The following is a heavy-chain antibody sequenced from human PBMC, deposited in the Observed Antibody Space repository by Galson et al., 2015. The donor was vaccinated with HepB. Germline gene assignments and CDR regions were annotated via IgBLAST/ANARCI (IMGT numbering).Heavy chain of an antibody. J-gene: IGHJ4*02. CDR1: GGTFSSYA. D-gene: IGHD3-22*01. V-gene: IGHV1-69*13. CDR2: IIPIFGTA. CDR3: ARGPYYYDSSGSPSPMSGLFDY. Sequence: SVKVSCKASGGTFSSYAISWVRQAPGQGLEWMGGIIPIFGTANYAQKFQGRVTITADESTSTAYMELSSLRSEDTAVYYCARGPYYYDSSGSPSPMSGLFDYWGQGTLVTVSS.